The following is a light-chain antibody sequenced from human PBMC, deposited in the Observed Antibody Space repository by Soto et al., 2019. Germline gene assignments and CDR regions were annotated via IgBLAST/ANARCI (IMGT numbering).Light chain of an antibody. Sequence: QSALTQPPCASGSPGQSVTISCTGTSSDVGGYNYVSWYQQHPGKAPKLLIHDVSKRPSGVPDRFSGSKSGNAASLTVSGLQPEDEADYYCGSYAGSKGVVFGGGTKLTVL. CDR3: GSYAGSKGVV. V-gene: IGLV2-8*01. CDR2: DVS. J-gene: IGLJ2*01. CDR1: SSDVGGYNY.